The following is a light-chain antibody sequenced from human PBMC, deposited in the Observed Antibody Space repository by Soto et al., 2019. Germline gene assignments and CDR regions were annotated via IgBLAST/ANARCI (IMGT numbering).Light chain of an antibody. Sequence: DIQMTQSPSTLSASVGDRVTITCRASQSISSWLAWYQQRPGKAPKLLIYKASNLESGVPSRFSGSGSGTELTLTISSLHPDDFATYYCQQYYTYPWTFGPGTKVEI. CDR1: QSISSW. CDR3: QQYYTYPWT. J-gene: IGKJ1*01. V-gene: IGKV1-5*03. CDR2: KAS.